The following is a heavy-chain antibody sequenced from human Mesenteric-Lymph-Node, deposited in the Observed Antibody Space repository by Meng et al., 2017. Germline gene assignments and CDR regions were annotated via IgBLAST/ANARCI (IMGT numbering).Heavy chain of an antibody. Sequence: SETLSLTCAVYGGSFSGYYWSWIRQPPGKGLEWIGKINNSGSTNYNPSLKSRVTISVDTSKTQFSLKLSSVTAADTAVYYCARFGKSSSSWCWGQGTLVTVSS. D-gene: IGHD6-13*01. J-gene: IGHJ4*02. CDR2: INNSGST. CDR3: ARFGKSSSSWC. V-gene: IGHV4-34*01. CDR1: GGSFSGYY.